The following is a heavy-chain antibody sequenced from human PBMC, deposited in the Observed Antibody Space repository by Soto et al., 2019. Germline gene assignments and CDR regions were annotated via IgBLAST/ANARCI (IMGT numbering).Heavy chain of an antibody. CDR1: GFSLNSYA. CDR3: ESDCSSHTCYRQGGMDV. D-gene: IGHD2-2*02. Sequence: PGGSLRLSCAASGFSLNSYAMHWVRQAPGKGLEWVAVISYDGSNKFYGDSVKGRFTISRDNSKNTVYLQMDSLGTEDTAVYYCESDCSSHTCYRQGGMDVWGQGTTVTVSS. J-gene: IGHJ6*02. V-gene: IGHV3-30-3*01. CDR2: ISYDGSNK.